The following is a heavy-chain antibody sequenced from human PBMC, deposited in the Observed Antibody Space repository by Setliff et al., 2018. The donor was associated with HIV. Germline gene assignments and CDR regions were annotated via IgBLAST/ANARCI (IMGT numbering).Heavy chain of an antibody. J-gene: IGHJ4*02. D-gene: IGHD1-26*01. CDR2: INHSGST. CDR1: GGSFSGYY. Sequence: PSETLSLTCAVYGGSFSGYYWSWIRQPPGKGLEWIGEINHSGSTNYNMSLWSRVTISLDASRNQFSLELISVTAADTAVYYCAGGPGTTSIDYWAQGTLVIVSS. CDR3: AGGPGTTSIDY. V-gene: IGHV4-34*01.